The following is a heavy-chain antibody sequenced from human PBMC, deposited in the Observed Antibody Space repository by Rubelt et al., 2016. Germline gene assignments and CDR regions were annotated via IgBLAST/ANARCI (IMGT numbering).Heavy chain of an antibody. J-gene: IGHJ2*01. D-gene: IGHD4-17*01. CDR2: IHHGGNT. CDR3: DRPPGLRNAYWYFDL. CDR1: GYSITKGFH. V-gene: IGHV4-38-2*02. Sequence: QLQLQESGPGLVKPSETLSLTCTVSGYSITKGFHWGWIRQPPGKGLEWIGNIHHGGNTYYNPSLKSRVTISVDPSKNQFSLKLSSVTAADTAVYYCDRPPGLRNAYWYFDLWGRGTLVTVSS.